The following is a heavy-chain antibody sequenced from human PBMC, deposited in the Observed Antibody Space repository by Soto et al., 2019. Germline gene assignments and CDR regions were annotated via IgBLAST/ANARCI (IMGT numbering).Heavy chain of an antibody. J-gene: IGHJ4*02. D-gene: IGHD6-13*01. V-gene: IGHV3-23*01. CDR3: AKARGYSSSWYQYYFDY. Sequence: GGSLRLSCAASGFTFSSYAMSWVRQAPGKGLEWVSAISGSGGSTYYADSVKGRFIISRDNSKNTLYLQMNSLRAEDTAVYYCAKARGYSSSWYQYYFDYWGQGTLVTVSS. CDR2: ISGSGGST. CDR1: GFTFSSYA.